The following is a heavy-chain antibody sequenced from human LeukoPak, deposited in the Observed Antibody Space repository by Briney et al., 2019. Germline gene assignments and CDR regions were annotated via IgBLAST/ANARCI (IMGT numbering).Heavy chain of an antibody. Sequence: PSETLSLTCTVSGGSISSTSYYWGWIRQPPGKGLEWIGSIYYSGSTYYNPSLKSRVAISADRSKNQFSLKLSSVTAADTAVYYCARDMIVVKRVHGFDIWGQGTMATVSS. D-gene: IGHD3-22*01. J-gene: IGHJ3*02. CDR2: IYYSGST. CDR1: GGSISSTSYY. V-gene: IGHV4-39*07. CDR3: ARDMIVVKRVHGFDI.